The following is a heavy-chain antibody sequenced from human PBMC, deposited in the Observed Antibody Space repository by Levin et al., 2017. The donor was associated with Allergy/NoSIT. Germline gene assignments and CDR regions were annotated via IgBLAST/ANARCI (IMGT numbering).Heavy chain of an antibody. Sequence: PGGSLRLSCAASGFTFSSYGMHWVRQAPGKGLEWVAVISYDGSNKYYADSVKGRFTISRDNSKNTLYLQMNSLRAEDTAVYYCAKVQWLVSDSYYMDVWGKGTTVTVSS. CDR2: ISYDGSNK. CDR1: GFTFSSYG. CDR3: AKVQWLVSDSYYMDV. D-gene: IGHD6-19*01. J-gene: IGHJ6*03. V-gene: IGHV3-30*18.